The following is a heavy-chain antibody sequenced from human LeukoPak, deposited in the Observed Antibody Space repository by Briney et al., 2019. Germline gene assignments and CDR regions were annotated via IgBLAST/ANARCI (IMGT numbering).Heavy chain of an antibody. V-gene: IGHV4-39*01. Sequence: SETLSLTCTVSGGSINSSSYYWGWIRQPPAKGLEWIGNIYYSGSTYYNPSLKSRVTISVDTSKNQFSLKLSSVTAADTAVYYCARQSGTGTLLDYWGQGTLVTVSS. D-gene: IGHD3/OR15-3a*01. J-gene: IGHJ4*02. CDR1: GGSINSSSYY. CDR3: ARQSGTGTLLDY. CDR2: IYYSGST.